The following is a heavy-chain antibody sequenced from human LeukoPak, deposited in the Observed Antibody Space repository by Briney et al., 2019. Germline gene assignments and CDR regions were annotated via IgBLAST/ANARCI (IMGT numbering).Heavy chain of an antibody. CDR3: ARGNAGATTLYYFYYMDV. CDR2: INHSEST. J-gene: IGHJ6*03. Sequence: TSETLSLTSAVYGGSFSGYYWSWIRQPPGKGLEWIGEINHSESTNCNPSLKSRVTMSVDTSKNQFSLKLSSVTAADTAVYYCARGNAGATTLYYFYYMDVWGKGTTVTVSS. CDR1: GGSFSGYY. D-gene: IGHD1-26*01. V-gene: IGHV4-34*01.